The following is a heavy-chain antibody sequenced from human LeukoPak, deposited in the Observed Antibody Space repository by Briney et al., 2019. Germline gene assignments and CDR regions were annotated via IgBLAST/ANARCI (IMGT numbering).Heavy chain of an antibody. CDR3: VSFYETY. CDR2: INSDGSWT. CDR1: GNYW. V-gene: IGHV3-74*01. D-gene: IGHD2/OR15-2a*01. J-gene: IGHJ4*02. Sequence: GGSLRLSCAASGNYWMHWVRQAPGKGLVWVSHINSDGSWTSYADSVKGRFTISKDNAKNTEYLQMNSLRAEDTAVYYCVSFYETYWGRGTLVTVSS.